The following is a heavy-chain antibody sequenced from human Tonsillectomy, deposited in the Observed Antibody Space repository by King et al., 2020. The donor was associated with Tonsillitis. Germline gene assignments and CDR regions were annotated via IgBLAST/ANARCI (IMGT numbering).Heavy chain of an antibody. V-gene: IGHV3-23*04. CDR2: ITARGGST. CDR3: ARQRFNSGYSSSWYGGGAFDI. Sequence: VQLVESGGGLVQPGGSQRFSCAASGFTFSNYAMSWVRQAPGKGLEWVSGITARGGSTYYADSVKGRFTISRDNSKNTLYLQMNGLRAEDTAVYHCARQRFNSGYSSSWYGGGAFDIWGQGTMVIVSS. D-gene: IGHD6-13*01. CDR1: GFTFSNYA. J-gene: IGHJ3*02.